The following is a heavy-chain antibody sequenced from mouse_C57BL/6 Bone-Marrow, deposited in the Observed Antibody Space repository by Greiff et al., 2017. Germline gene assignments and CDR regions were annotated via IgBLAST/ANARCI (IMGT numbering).Heavy chain of an antibody. J-gene: IGHJ3*01. CDR3: ARDDYYGSGYGFAY. Sequence: VQLQQPGAELVRPGTSVKLSCKASGYTFTSYWMHWVKQRPGQGLEWIGVIDPSDSYTNYNQKFKGKATLTVDTSSSTAYMQLSSLTSEDSAVYYCARDDYYGSGYGFAYWGQGTLVTVSA. CDR2: IDPSDSYT. V-gene: IGHV1-59*01. D-gene: IGHD1-1*01. CDR1: GYTFTSYW.